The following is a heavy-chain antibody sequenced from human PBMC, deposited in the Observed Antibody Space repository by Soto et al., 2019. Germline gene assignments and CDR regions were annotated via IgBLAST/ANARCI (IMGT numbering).Heavy chain of an antibody. CDR1: GVSISSGGYS. CDR3: ARHSGSYFRDY. CDR2: IYHSGST. V-gene: IGHV4-30-2*01. Sequence: SETLSLTCAVSGVSISSGGYSWSWIRQPPGKGLEWIGYIYHSGSTYYNPSLKSRVTISVDTPKNQFSLNLNSVTAADTAVYYCARHSGSYFRDYWGQGTLVTVSS. J-gene: IGHJ4*02. D-gene: IGHD1-26*01.